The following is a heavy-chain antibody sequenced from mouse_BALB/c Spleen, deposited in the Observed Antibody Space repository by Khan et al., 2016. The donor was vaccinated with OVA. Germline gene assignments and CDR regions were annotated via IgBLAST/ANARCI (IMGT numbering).Heavy chain of an antibody. CDR2: INTYTGEP. CDR3: ARSGGYGNEAMDY. CDR1: GYTFRNYG. V-gene: IGHV9-3-1*01. J-gene: IGHJ4*01. Sequence: QIQLVQSGPELKKPGETVKISCKASGYTFRNYGMNWVKQAPGKGLKWMGWINTYTGEPTYADDFKGRFACSLETSASTAYLQINNLKNEDTATYFCARSGGYGNEAMDYWGQGTSVTVSS. D-gene: IGHD2-1*01.